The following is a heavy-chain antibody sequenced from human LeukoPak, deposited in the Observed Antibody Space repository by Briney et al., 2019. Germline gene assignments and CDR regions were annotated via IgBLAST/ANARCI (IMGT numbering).Heavy chain of an antibody. J-gene: IGHJ4*02. V-gene: IGHV3-30*02. CDR3: AKDLERWLQFSPFDY. Sequence: GGSLRLSCAASGFTVRRNYMSWVCQAPGKGLEWVAFIRYDGSNKYYADSVKGRFTISRDNSKNTQYLQMNSLRAEDTAVYYCAKDLERWLQFSPFDYWGQGTLVTVSS. CDR1: GFTVRRNY. D-gene: IGHD5-24*01. CDR2: IRYDGSNK.